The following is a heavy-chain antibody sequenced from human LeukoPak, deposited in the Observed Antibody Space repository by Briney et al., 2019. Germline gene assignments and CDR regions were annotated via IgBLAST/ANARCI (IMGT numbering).Heavy chain of an antibody. CDR3: ARCYSNYRPYYYYMDV. V-gene: IGHV1-8*03. CDR1: GYTFTSYD. D-gene: IGHD4-11*01. Sequence: ASVKVSCKASGYTFTSYDINWVRQATGQGLEWMGWMNPNSGNTGYAQRFQGRVTITRNTSISTAYMELSSLRSEDTAVYYCARCYSNYRPYYYYMDVWGKGTTVTVSS. J-gene: IGHJ6*03. CDR2: MNPNSGNT.